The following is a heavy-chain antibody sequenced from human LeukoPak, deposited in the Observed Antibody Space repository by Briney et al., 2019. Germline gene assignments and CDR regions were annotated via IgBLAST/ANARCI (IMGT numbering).Heavy chain of an antibody. D-gene: IGHD5-12*01. CDR3: ARDGYNLGGQRAFDI. Sequence: SETLFLTCTVSGGSISSYYWSWIRQPAGKGLEWIGRIYTSGSTNYNPSLKSRVTMSVDTSKNQFSLKLSSVTAADTAVYYCARDGYNLGGQRAFDIWGQGTMVTVSS. CDR1: GGSISSYY. J-gene: IGHJ3*02. V-gene: IGHV4-4*07. CDR2: IYTSGST.